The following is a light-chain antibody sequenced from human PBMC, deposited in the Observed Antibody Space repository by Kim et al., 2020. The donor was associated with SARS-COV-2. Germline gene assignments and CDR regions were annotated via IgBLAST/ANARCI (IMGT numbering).Light chain of an antibody. J-gene: IGKJ3*01. Sequence: SPGESATLPCRASQSVSSSYLAWYQQKPGQAPRLLIYGASSRATGIPDRFSGSGSGTDFTLTISRLEPEDFAVYYCQQYGSSPFTFGPGTKVDIK. CDR1: QSVSSSY. CDR2: GAS. V-gene: IGKV3-20*01. CDR3: QQYGSSPFT.